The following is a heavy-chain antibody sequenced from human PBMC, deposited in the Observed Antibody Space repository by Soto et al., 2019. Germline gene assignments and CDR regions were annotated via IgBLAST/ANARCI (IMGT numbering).Heavy chain of an antibody. Sequence: QVQLVESGGGVVQPGRSLRLSCAASGFTFSSYGMHWVRQAPGKGLEWVAVISYDGSNKYYADSVKGRFTISRDNSKNPLYLQMNSLRAEDTAVYYCAKDGGAVADYGMDVWGQGTTVTVSS. CDR1: GFTFSSYG. V-gene: IGHV3-30*18. CDR3: AKDGGAVADYGMDV. D-gene: IGHD6-19*01. CDR2: ISYDGSNK. J-gene: IGHJ6*02.